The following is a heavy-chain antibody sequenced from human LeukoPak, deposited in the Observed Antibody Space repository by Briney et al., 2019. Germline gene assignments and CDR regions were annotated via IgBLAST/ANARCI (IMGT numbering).Heavy chain of an antibody. CDR3: AREDYDILTGYPNYFDY. J-gene: IGHJ4*02. CDR1: GGSISSSSYY. V-gene: IGHV4-39*07. D-gene: IGHD3-9*01. Sequence: PSETLSLTCTVSGGSISSSSYYWGWIRQPPGKGLEWIGSIYYSGSTYYSPSLKSRVTISVDTSKNQFSLKLSSVTAADTAVYYCAREDYDILTGYPNYFDYWGQGTLVTVSS. CDR2: IYYSGST.